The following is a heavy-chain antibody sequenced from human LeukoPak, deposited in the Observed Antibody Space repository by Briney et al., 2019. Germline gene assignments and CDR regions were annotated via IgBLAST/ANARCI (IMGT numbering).Heavy chain of an antibody. V-gene: IGHV1-2*02. CDR3: ARAGVAVAGRTENWFDP. CDR2: INPNSGGT. CDR1: GYTFTGYY. D-gene: IGHD6-19*01. Sequence: ASVKVSCKASGYTFTGYYMHWVRQAPGQGLEWMGWINPNSGGTNCAQKFQGRVTMTRDTSISTAYMELSRLRSDDTAVYYCARAGVAVAGRTENWFDPWGQGTLVTVSS. J-gene: IGHJ5*02.